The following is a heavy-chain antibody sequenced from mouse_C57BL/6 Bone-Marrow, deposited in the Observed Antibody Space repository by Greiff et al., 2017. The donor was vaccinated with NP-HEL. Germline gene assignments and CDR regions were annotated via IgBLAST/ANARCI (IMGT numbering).Heavy chain of an antibody. CDR3: ARQTSTVVFDY. J-gene: IGHJ2*01. V-gene: IGHV5-12*01. CDR1: GFTFSDYY. CDR2: ISNGRGST. Sequence: EVKLMESGGGLVQPGGSLKLSCAASGFTFSDYYMYWVRQTPEKRLEWVAYISNGRGSTYYPDTVKGRFTISRDNAKNTLYLQMSRLKSEDTAMYYCARQTSTVVFDYWGQGTTLTVSS. D-gene: IGHD1-1*01.